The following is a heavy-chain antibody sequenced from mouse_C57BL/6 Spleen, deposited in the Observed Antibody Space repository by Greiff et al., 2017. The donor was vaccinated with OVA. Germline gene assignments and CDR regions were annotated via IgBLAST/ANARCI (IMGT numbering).Heavy chain of an antibody. Sequence: EVQLQQPGPELVKPGASVKISCKASGYTFTDYYMNWVKQSPGKSLEWIGDINPNNGGTSYNQKFKGQATLTVDNSSSTAYMQLRSLTSEDSAVDYCATLIDTIEEEFAYWGQGTMVTVSA. V-gene: IGHV1-26*01. CDR1: GYTFTDYY. D-gene: IGHD2-12*01. CDR3: ATLIDTIEEEFAY. J-gene: IGHJ3*01. CDR2: INPNNGGT.